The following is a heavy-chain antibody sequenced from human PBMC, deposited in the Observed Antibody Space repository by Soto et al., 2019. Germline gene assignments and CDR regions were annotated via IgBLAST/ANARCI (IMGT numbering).Heavy chain of an antibody. D-gene: IGHD5-12*01. J-gene: IGHJ5*02. CDR2: ISAYNGNT. V-gene: IGHV1-18*01. Sequence: AASVKVSCKASGYTFTSYGISWVRQAPGQGLEWMGWISAYNGNTNYAQKLQGRVAMTTDTSTSTAYMELRSLRSDDTAVYYCARDNHSGYNWFDPWGQGTLVTVSS. CDR3: ARDNHSGYNWFDP. CDR1: GYTFTSYG.